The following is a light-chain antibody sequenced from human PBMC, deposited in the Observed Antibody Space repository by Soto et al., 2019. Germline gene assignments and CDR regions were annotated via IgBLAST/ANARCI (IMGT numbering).Light chain of an antibody. Sequence: EIVLTQSPGTLFLSPGEIATLSCSASQSVSSNNLAWYHQKPGQTLRLLIYGASSRATGIPDRFRGSGSGTAFTLTNSRLEPEDFAVYYCQQYDNSITFGQGTRLQIE. V-gene: IGKV3-20*01. CDR3: QQYDNSIT. CDR1: QSVSSNN. J-gene: IGKJ5*01. CDR2: GAS.